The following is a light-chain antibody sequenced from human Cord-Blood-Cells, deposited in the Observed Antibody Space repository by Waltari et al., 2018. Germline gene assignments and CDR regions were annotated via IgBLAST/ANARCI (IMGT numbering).Light chain of an antibody. CDR1: SSVVGRYHL. V-gene: IGLV2-23*01. CDR2: EGS. J-gene: IGLJ3*02. CDR3: CSYAGSSTWV. Sequence: QSALPQPASVSGSPGQSITISCTGTSSVVGRYHLVPWYQQHPGKAPKLIIYEGSKRPSGVSNRFSGSKSGNTASLTISGLQAEDEADYYCCSYAGSSTWVFGRGTKLTVL.